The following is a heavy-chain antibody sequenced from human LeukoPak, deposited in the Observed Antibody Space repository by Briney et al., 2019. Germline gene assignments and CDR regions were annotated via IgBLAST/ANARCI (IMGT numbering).Heavy chain of an antibody. CDR1: GDSVSSNSAG. CDR2: TYYRSNWYN. Sequence: SQTLSLTCAISGDSVSSNSAGWNWIRQSPSRGLEWLRRTYYRSNWYNDNALSVKSRMTGNPDTSKNQYSLQLMSVTPEDTAVYYCARTPDSGSIDYWGQGTLVTVSS. CDR3: ARTPDSGSIDY. J-gene: IGHJ4*02. D-gene: IGHD6-19*01. V-gene: IGHV6-1*01.